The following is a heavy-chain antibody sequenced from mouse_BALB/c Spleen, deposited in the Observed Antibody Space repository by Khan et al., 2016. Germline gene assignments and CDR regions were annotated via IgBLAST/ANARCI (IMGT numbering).Heavy chain of an antibody. J-gene: IGHJ3*01. CDR3: ASEGSTMITTAWFAY. V-gene: IGHV3-2*02. CDR1: GYSITSDYA. CDR2: ISYSGST. Sequence: EVQLQESGPGLVKPSQSLSLTCTVTGYSITSDYAWNWIRQFPGNKLEWMGYISYSGSTSYNPSLKSRISITRDTSKNQFFLQLNSVTTEDTATYYCASEGSTMITTAWFAYWGQGTLVTVSA. D-gene: IGHD2-4*01.